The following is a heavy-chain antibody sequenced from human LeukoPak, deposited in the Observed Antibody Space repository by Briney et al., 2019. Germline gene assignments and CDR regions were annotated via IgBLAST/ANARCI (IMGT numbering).Heavy chain of an antibody. D-gene: IGHD2-15*01. CDR1: GPPTSYGVYY. Sequence: SSQTLFLTCAVSGPPTSYGVYYLRWIRQHPGKGLEWIGHIYYSVTSFYNPSLTSRVTISFDTSKSHISLKLCSVNEMNTGVYYCASVERCSYSLELDYRGQGTLVTVSS. CDR2: IYYSVTS. V-gene: IGHV4-31*11. J-gene: IGHJ4*02. CDR3: ASVERCSYSLELDY.